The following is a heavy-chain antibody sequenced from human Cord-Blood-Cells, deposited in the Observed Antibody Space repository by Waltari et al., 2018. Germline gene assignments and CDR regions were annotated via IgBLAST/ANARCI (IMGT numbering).Heavy chain of an antibody. J-gene: IGHJ4*02. D-gene: IGHD6-6*01. CDR3: AKSSSSSFDY. V-gene: IGHV3-21*01. CDR1: GFTFHGYS. Sequence: EVQLVVSGGCVHKPGGSLRLSCAAAGFTFHGYSWNRVRQVPGKGPACVSTISSSSSYIYYAGSVKGPFTNARDNPKNSLYLQMNSLRAEDTAVYYCAKSSSSSFDYWGQGTLVTVSS. CDR2: ISSSSSYI.